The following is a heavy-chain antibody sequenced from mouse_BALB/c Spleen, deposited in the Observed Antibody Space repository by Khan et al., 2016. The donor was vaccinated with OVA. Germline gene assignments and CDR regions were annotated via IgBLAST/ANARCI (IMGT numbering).Heavy chain of an antibody. V-gene: IGHV5-6*01. Sequence: EVELVESGGDLVNPGGSLKLSCAASGFIFSSYGMSWVRQTPDKRLEWVATISSGGTYTYYPDSVKGRFTISRDNAKNTLYLHMSSLKSEDTAMYYCTRFITTTTGDYYAMDYWGQGTSVTVSS. CDR2: ISSGGTYT. J-gene: IGHJ4*01. D-gene: IGHD1-2*01. CDR3: TRFITTTTGDYYAMDY. CDR1: GFIFSSYG.